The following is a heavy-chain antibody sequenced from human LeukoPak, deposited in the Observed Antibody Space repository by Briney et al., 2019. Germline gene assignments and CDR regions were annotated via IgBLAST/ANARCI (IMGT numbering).Heavy chain of an antibody. J-gene: IGHJ4*02. CDR2: MSPNSGDT. D-gene: IGHD7-27*01. CDR1: GGTFSSYA. Sequence: ASVKVSCKASGGTFSSYAISWVRQATGRRPEWMGWMSPNSGDTGYAQKFQDRVTMTRNTSISTAYMELSSLRSDDTAVYYCARGPPNWGYDYWGPGTLVTVSS. V-gene: IGHV1-8*02. CDR3: ARGPPNWGYDY.